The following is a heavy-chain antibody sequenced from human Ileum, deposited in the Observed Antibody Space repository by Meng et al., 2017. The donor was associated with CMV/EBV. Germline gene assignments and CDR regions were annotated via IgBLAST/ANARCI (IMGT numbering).Heavy chain of an antibody. CDR3: ARGIAAADPYYFDY. J-gene: IGHJ4*02. CDR1: GFTVSSNY. D-gene: IGHD6-13*01. V-gene: IGHV3-66*02. CDR2: IYSGGST. Sequence: GESLKISCAASGFTVSSNYMGWVRQAPGKGLEWVSVIYSGGSTYYADSVKGRFTISRDNSKNTLYLQMNSLRAEDTAVYYCARGIAAADPYYFDYWGQGTLVTVSS.